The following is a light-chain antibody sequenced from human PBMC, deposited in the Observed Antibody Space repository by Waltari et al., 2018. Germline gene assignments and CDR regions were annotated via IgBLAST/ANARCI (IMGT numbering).Light chain of an antibody. CDR2: LAS. Sequence: DIVMTQFPDSLAVSLGERATIHCKPNQSVLPSSNSKNYLAWYQQKPGQPPKSLIYLASIREAGVPDRFSGSGSGTDFTLTINSLQAEDVALYYCQQYYLTPITFGQGTRLGIK. V-gene: IGKV4-1*01. CDR1: QSVLPSSNSKNY. CDR3: QQYYLTPIT. J-gene: IGKJ5*01.